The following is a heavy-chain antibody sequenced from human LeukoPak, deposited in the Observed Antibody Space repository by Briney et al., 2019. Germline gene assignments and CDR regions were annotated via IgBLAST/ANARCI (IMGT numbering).Heavy chain of an antibody. V-gene: IGHV4-59*01. J-gene: IGHJ4*02. CDR3: ARGGGYASPIGY. Sequence: SETLSLTCTLSGGSTSTYYWSWIRQPPGKGLEWIGYIYHSGSTNYNPSLKSRVTISVDTSKNQFSLKLSSVTAADTAVYYCARGGGYASPIGYWGQGALVTVSS. D-gene: IGHD5-12*01. CDR2: IYHSGST. CDR1: GGSTSTYY.